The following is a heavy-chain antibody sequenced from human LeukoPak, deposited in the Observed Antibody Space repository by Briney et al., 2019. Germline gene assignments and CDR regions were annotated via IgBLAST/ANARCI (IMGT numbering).Heavy chain of an antibody. CDR3: ARDSGFSIFAY. CDR1: GVSISGYY. V-gene: IGHV4-59*12. Sequence: SETLSLTCTVSGVSISGYYWSWIRQPPGKGLEWIGYIYYSGSTNYNPSLKSRVTISVDTSKNQFSLQLNSLTPEDTAVYYCARDSGFSIFAYWGQGTLVTVSS. J-gene: IGHJ4*02. D-gene: IGHD3-3*01. CDR2: IYYSGST.